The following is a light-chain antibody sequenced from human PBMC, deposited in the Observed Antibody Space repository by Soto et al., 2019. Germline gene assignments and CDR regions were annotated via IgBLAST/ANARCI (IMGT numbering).Light chain of an antibody. V-gene: IGLV2-8*01. J-gene: IGLJ1*01. CDR2: EVS. Sequence: QSAPTQPPSASGSPGQSVTISCTGTSSDVGGYNYVSWYQQHPGKAPKLMIYEVSKRPSGVPDRFSGSKSGNTASLTVSGLKAEDEADYYCSSYAGSNNSVFGTGTKLTVL. CDR3: SSYAGSNNSV. CDR1: SSDVGGYNY.